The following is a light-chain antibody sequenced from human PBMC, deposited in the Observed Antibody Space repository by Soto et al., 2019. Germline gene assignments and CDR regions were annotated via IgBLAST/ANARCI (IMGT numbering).Light chain of an antibody. CDR3: SSYTSSSTPYV. V-gene: IGLV2-18*02. CDR2: EVS. J-gene: IGLJ1*01. Sequence: SALTQPPSVSGSPGQSGTISCTGTSSDVGSYNRVSWYQQPPGTAPKLMIYEVSNRPSGVPDRFSGSKSGNTASLTISGLQAEDEADYYCSSYTSSSTPYVFGTGTKVTVL. CDR1: SSDVGSYNR.